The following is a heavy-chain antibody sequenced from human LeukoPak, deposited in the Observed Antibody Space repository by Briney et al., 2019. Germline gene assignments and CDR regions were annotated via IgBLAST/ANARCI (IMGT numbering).Heavy chain of an antibody. CDR3: ARLMRMQQGGNGFDP. CDR1: GYIFTSYD. CDR2: INPNRGNT. D-gene: IGHD6-13*01. Sequence: ASVKVSCQASGYIFTSYDINGVGQASGQGREWMGWINPNRGNTRYAQKFQGRDTMTRHTSISAAYEELSSLRSEDAAVYYCARLMRMQQGGNGFDPWGQGTLVTVSS. V-gene: IGHV1-8*01. J-gene: IGHJ5*02.